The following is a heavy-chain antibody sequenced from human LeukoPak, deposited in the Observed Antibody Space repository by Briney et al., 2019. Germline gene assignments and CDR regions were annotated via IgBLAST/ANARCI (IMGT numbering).Heavy chain of an antibody. CDR2: IYYSGST. V-gene: IGHV4-59*01. CDR1: GGSISSYY. D-gene: IGHD6-19*01. Sequence: SETLSLTCTVSGGSISSYYWSWIRQPPGKGLEWIGYIYYSGSTNYNPSLKSRVTISVDTSKNQFSLKLSSVTAADTAVYYCARCSSDWYHWYFDLWGRGTLVTVSS. CDR3: ARCSSDWYHWYFDL. J-gene: IGHJ2*01.